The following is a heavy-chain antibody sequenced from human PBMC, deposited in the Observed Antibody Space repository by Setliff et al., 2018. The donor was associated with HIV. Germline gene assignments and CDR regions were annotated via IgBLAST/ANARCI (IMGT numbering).Heavy chain of an antibody. D-gene: IGHD3-22*01. Sequence: GESLKISCKASGYIFTTHWIGWVRQMPGKGLEWMGFIFPGDSDTRYSPSFQGQVTISADTSVSTAYLQWSSLRASDTAMYFCARGWKDYSGSSGYPWFDPWGQGTLVTVSS. V-gene: IGHV5-51*01. CDR1: GYIFTTHW. CDR3: ARGWKDYSGSSGYPWFDP. J-gene: IGHJ5*02. CDR2: IFPGDSDT.